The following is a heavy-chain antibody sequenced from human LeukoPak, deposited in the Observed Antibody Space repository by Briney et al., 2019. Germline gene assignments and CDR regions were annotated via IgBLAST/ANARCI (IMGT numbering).Heavy chain of an antibody. V-gene: IGHV1-18*01. CDR2: ISAYNGNT. Sequence: ASVKVSCKASGYTFTSYGISWVRQAPGQGLEWMGWISAYNGNTNYAQKLQGRVTMTTDTSTSTAYMELRSLRSDDTAVYYCARGPNQFYHCSGSYPQPSDYWGQGTLVTVSS. D-gene: IGHD3-10*01. J-gene: IGHJ4*02. CDR3: ARGPNQFYHCSGSYPQPSDY. CDR1: GYTFTSYG.